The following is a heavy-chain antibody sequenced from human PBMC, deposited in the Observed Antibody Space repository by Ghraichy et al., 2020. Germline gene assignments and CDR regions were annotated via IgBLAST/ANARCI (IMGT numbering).Heavy chain of an antibody. D-gene: IGHD6-13*01. V-gene: IGHV3-7*04. Sequence: GGSLRLSCAASEFTFSSYWMSWVRQAPGKGLEWVANIKQDGSEKYYVDSVKGRFTISRDNAKNSLYLQMNSLRAEETAVYYCARDLAAAGTGYYYYYGMDVWGQGTTVTVSS. CDR2: IKQDGSEK. CDR3: ARDLAAAGTGYYYYYGMDV. J-gene: IGHJ6*02. CDR1: EFTFSSYW.